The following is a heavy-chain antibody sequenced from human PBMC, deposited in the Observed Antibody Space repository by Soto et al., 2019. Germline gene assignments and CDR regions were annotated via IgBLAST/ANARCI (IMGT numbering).Heavy chain of an antibody. Sequence: QVQLVESGGDVVQPGRSLRLSCAASGFTFKDCAMHWVRQAPGKGLEWVSIIFNDAGNEYYTESVKGRFTISRDNSKNTLYLQMNSLRDEDTAVYYCAKVKGTGRAPNGAYDVWGRGTRVTVSS. D-gene: IGHD2-8*02. CDR3: AKVKGTGRAPNGAYDV. J-gene: IGHJ3*01. V-gene: IGHV3-33*06. CDR2: IFNDAGNE. CDR1: GFTFKDCA.